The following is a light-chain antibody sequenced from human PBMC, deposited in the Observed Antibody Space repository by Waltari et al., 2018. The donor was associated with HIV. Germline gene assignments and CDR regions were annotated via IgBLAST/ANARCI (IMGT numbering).Light chain of an antibody. V-gene: IGLV1-44*01. Sequence: QSVLTQSPSASGTPGQRGTLSSSGSRSNTRRYAVNWYQHLQGTAPKLLIYSDNQRPSGVPDRFSGSKSGTSTSLAISGLQSEDEAEYYCATWDCSLSGGVFGGGTKLTVL. CDR1: RSNTRRYA. CDR3: ATWDCSLSGGV. CDR2: SDN. J-gene: IGLJ2*01.